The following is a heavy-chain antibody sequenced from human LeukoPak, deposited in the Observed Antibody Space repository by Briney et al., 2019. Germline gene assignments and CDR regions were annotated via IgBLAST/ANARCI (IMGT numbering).Heavy chain of an antibody. J-gene: IGHJ4*02. V-gene: IGHV3-64D*06. CDR2: ISSNGGST. D-gene: IGHD5-18*01. CDR3: VKGGRGYSYGPPMGY. Sequence: GGSLRLSCSASGFTFSSYAMHWVRQAPGKGLEYVSAISSNGGSTYYADSVKGRFTISRDNSKDTLYLQMSSLRAEDTAVYYCVKGGRGYSYGPPMGYWGQGTPVTVSS. CDR1: GFTFSSYA.